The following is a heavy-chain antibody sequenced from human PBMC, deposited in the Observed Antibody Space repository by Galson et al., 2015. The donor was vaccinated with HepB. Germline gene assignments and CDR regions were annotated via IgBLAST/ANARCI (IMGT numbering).Heavy chain of an antibody. V-gene: IGHV3-23*01. J-gene: IGHJ4*02. CDR2: ISGSGGST. CDR1: GFTFSSYA. CDR3: AKGLTARVYFDY. Sequence: SLRLSCAASGFTFSSYAMSWVRQAPGKGLEWVSAISGSGGSTYYADSVKGRFTISRDNSKNTLYLQMNSLRAEDTAVYYCAKGLTARVYFDYWGQGTLVTVSS. D-gene: IGHD5-18*01.